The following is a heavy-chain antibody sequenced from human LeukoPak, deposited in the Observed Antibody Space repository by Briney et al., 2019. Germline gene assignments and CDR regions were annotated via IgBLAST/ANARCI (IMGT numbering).Heavy chain of an antibody. CDR2: MNPNSGKT. Sequence: ASVKVSCKASGYTFTSYDINWVRKATGQGLEWMGGMNPNSGKTGYAQKFQGRVTMTRNTSISTAYMELSSLRSEDTAVYYCARGWYCSSTSCYRSRSGLSYWGQGTLVTVSS. J-gene: IGHJ4*02. CDR1: GYTFTSYD. D-gene: IGHD2-2*01. V-gene: IGHV1-8*01. CDR3: ARGWYCSSTSCYRSRSGLSY.